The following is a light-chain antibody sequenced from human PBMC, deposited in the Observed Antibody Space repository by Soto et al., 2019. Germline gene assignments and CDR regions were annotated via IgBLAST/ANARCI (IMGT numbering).Light chain of an antibody. Sequence: DIQMTQSPSTLSASVGDRVTITCRASHSISGWLAWYQQKPGKAPKLLIYDASTLAVGVPSRFRGSGSATEFTLTISSLQPDDFATYYFHQYNSYSTFGQGTKLEIK. V-gene: IGKV1-5*01. CDR1: HSISGW. CDR3: HQYNSYST. CDR2: DAS. J-gene: IGKJ2*01.